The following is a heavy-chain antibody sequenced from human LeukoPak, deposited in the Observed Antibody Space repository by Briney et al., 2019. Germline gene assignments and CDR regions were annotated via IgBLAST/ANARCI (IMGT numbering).Heavy chain of an antibody. Sequence: ASVKVSCKASGYTFTGYYMHWVRQAPGQGLEWMGWINPNSGGTNYAQKFQGRVTMTRDTSISTAYMELSRLRSDDTAVYYCARSTCSGGSCYSHYGMDGWGQGATVTVSS. CDR3: ARSTCSGGSCYSHYGMDG. D-gene: IGHD2-15*01. V-gene: IGHV1-2*02. CDR1: GYTFTGYY. CDR2: INPNSGGT. J-gene: IGHJ6*02.